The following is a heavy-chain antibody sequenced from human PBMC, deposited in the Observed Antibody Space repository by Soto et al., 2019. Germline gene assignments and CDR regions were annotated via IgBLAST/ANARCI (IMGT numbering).Heavy chain of an antibody. Sequence: TCTVSGGSVSSNDWWSWVRQPPGKGLEWIGYIYYSGSTNYNPSLKSRVTISVDTSKNQFSLKLSSVTAADTAVYYCARVRRFIYYYMDVWGKGTTVTVSS. J-gene: IGHJ6*03. CDR2: IYYSGST. V-gene: IGHV4-61*01. CDR3: ARVRRFIYYYMDV. D-gene: IGHD3-3*01. CDR1: GGSVSSNDW.